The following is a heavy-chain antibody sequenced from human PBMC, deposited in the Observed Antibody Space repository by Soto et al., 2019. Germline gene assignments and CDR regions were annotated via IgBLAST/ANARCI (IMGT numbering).Heavy chain of an antibody. D-gene: IGHD6-13*01. Sequence: EVQLLESGGALVQPGGSLRLSCAASGFTFSSYAMSWARQAPGKGLEWVSSISASGDSTHNADSVKGRFAISRDNAKNTLDLQLNILTADDTAVYYCAKWGLYTSSWYECYCGHVTLVTVSS. CDR3: AKWGLYTSSWYECY. J-gene: IGHJ4*01. V-gene: IGHV3-23*01. CDR1: GFTFSSYA. CDR2: ISASGDST.